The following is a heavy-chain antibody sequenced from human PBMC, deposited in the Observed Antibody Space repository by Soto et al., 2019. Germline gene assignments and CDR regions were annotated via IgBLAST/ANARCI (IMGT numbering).Heavy chain of an antibody. CDR2: INSDGSST. J-gene: IGHJ5*02. V-gene: IGHV3-74*01. CDR1: GFTFSSYW. CDR3: AREGVAGTWGKWFDP. D-gene: IGHD3-16*01. Sequence: GGSLRLSCAASGFTFSSYWMHWVRQAPGKGLVWVSRINSDGSSTSNTDSVKGRFTISRDNAKNTLYLQMNSLRGEDTAVYYCAREGVAGTWGKWFDPWGQGALVTVSS.